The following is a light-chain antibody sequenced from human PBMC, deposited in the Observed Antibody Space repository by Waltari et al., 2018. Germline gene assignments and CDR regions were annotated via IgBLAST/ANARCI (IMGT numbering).Light chain of an antibody. CDR1: SPDVGGYNY. CDR2: EVT. J-gene: IGLJ1*01. CDR3: SSYAGSTYV. Sequence: QSALPQPPSASGSPGQSVTISCTGTSPDVGGYNYVSWYQQHPGKAPKLIIYEVTQRPSGVPDRFSGSKSGNTASLTVSGLQAADEADYYCSSYAGSTYVFGTGTKVTVL. V-gene: IGLV2-8*01.